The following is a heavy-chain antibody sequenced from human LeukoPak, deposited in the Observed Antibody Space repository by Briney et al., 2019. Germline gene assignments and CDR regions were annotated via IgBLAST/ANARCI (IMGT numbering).Heavy chain of an antibody. V-gene: IGHV4-4*07. CDR2: LYTNGTV. CDR3: ARSQLALGWFDP. Sequence: PSETLSLTCSVSGASITRYYWTWIRQPVGKGLEWFGRLYTNGTVNYNPSLRSRVTISVDTSKNQFSLKLSSVTAADTAVYYCARSQLALGWFDPWGQGTLVTVSS. J-gene: IGHJ5*02. CDR1: GASITRYY. D-gene: IGHD1-1*01.